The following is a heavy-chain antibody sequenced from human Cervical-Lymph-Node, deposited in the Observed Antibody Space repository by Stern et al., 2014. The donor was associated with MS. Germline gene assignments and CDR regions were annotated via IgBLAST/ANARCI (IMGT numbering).Heavy chain of an antibody. Sequence: VQLVESGGGLVKPGGSVRLSCAASGFTFSDHYMSWIRQAPGKGLEWVSYISSSSDTIYYADSVKGRFPISRDNAKNSLYLQMKSLRAEDTAVYYCASGWDSLPRAWRKYYYYGMDVWGQGTTVTVSS. CDR1: GFTFSDHY. J-gene: IGHJ6*02. V-gene: IGHV3-11*01. D-gene: IGHD1-26*01. CDR3: ASGWDSLPRAWRKYYYYGMDV. CDR2: ISSSSDTI.